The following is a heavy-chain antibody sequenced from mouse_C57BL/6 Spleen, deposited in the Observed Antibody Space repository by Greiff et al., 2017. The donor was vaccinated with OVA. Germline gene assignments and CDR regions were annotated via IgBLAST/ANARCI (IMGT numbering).Heavy chain of an antibody. J-gene: IGHJ3*01. D-gene: IGHD3-2*02. CDR1: GYAFTNYL. Sequence: VQLQESGAELVRPGTSVKVSCKASGYAFTNYLIEWVKQRPGQGLEWIGVINPGSGGTNYNEKFKGKATLTADKSSSTAYMQLSSLTSEDSAVYFCARSGSSGYPFAYWGQGTLVTVSA. V-gene: IGHV1-54*01. CDR3: ARSGSSGYPFAY. CDR2: INPGSGGT.